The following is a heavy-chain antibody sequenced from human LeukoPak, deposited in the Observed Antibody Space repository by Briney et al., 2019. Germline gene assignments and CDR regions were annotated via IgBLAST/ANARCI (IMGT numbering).Heavy chain of an antibody. D-gene: IGHD6-19*01. CDR2: MNPNSGNT. CDR3: ARGLSSGDY. CDR1: GYTFTSYY. J-gene: IGHJ4*02. Sequence: GASVKVSCKASGYTFTSYYMHWVRQAPGQGLEWMGWMNPNSGNTGYAQKFQGRVTMTRNTSISTAYMELSSLRSEDTAVYYCARGLSSGDYWGQGTLVTVSS. V-gene: IGHV1-8*02.